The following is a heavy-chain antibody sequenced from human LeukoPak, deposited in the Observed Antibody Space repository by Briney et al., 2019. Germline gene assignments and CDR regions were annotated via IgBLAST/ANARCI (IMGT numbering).Heavy chain of an antibody. J-gene: IGHJ3*02. D-gene: IGHD1-26*01. CDR2: IIPIFGTA. Sequence: ASVKVSCKASGGTFSSYAISWVQQAPGQGLEWMGGIIPIFGTANYAQKFQGRVTITADESTSTAYMELSSLRSEDTAVYYCARDSGSYRSAFDIWGQGTMVTVSS. V-gene: IGHV1-69*13. CDR1: GGTFSSYA. CDR3: ARDSGSYRSAFDI.